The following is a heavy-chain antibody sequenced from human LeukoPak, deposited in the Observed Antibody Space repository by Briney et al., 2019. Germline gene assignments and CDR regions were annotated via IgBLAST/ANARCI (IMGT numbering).Heavy chain of an antibody. D-gene: IGHD4-11*01. CDR1: GFTVSSNY. CDR3: AKERYSNYPFDY. CDR2: IRYDGSNK. J-gene: IGHJ4*02. V-gene: IGHV3-30*02. Sequence: GGSLRLSCAASGFTVSSNYMSWVRQAPGKGLEWVAFIRYDGSNKYYADSVKGRFTISRDNSKNTLYLQMNSLRAEDTAVYYCAKERYSNYPFDYWGQGTLVTVSS.